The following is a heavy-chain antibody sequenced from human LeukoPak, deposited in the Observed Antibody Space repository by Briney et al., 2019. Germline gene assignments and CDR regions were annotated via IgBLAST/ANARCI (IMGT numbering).Heavy chain of an antibody. CDR2: IIPIFGTA. J-gene: IGHJ4*02. CDR3: ARGDYRGWLQPHPHDY. Sequence: SVKVSCKASGGTSSSYAISWVRQAPGQGLEWMGGIIPIFGTANYAQKFQGRVTITADESTSTAYMELSSLRSEDTAVYYCARGDYRGWLQPHPHDYWGQGTLVTVSS. D-gene: IGHD5-24*01. CDR1: GGTSSSYA. V-gene: IGHV1-69*01.